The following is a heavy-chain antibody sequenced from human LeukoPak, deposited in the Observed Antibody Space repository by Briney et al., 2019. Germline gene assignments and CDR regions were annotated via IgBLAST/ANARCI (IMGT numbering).Heavy chain of an antibody. V-gene: IGHV1-8*03. CDR2: MNPNSGNT. CDR1: GYTFTSYD. D-gene: IGHD1-26*01. Sequence: ASVKVSCKASGYTFTSYDINWVRQATGQGLEWMGWMNPNSGNTGYAQKFQGRVTITRNTSISTAYMELSSLRSEDTAVCYCARRGSPSHVFNIWGQGTMVTVSS. CDR3: ARRGSPSHVFNI. J-gene: IGHJ3*02.